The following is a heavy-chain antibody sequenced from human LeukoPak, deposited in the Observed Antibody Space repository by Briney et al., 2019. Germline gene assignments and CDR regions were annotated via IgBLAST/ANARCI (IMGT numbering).Heavy chain of an antibody. J-gene: IGHJ3*02. Sequence: ASVKVSCKASGGTFSSYAISWVRQAPGQGLEWMGGIIPIFGTANYAQKFQGRVTITTDESTSTAYMELSSLRTEDTAVYYCARGPPPKWGYNKYAFDIWGQGTMVTVSS. CDR3: ARGPPPKWGYNKYAFDI. CDR2: IIPIFGTA. CDR1: GGTFSSYA. V-gene: IGHV1-69*05. D-gene: IGHD5-18*01.